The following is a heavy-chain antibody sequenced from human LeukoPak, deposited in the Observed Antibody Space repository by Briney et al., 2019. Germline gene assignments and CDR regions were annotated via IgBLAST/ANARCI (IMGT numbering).Heavy chain of an antibody. J-gene: IGHJ4*02. CDR3: ARDPYYYDSSGFLFDY. CDR2: IRYDGSNK. D-gene: IGHD3-22*01. CDR1: GFTFSSYG. V-gene: IGHV3-33*01. Sequence: GGSLRLSCAASGFTFSSYGMHWVRQAPGKGLEWVAVIRYDGSNKYYADSVKGRFTISRDNSKNTLYLQMNSLRAEDTAVYYCARDPYYYDSSGFLFDYWGQGTLVTVSS.